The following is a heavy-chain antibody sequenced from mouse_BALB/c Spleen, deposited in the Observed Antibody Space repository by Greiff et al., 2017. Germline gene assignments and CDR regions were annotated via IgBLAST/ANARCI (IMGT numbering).Heavy chain of an antibody. V-gene: IGHV5-6-5*01. Sequence: DVKLVESGGGLVKPGGSLKLSCAASGFTFSSYAMSWVRQTPEKRLEWVASISSGGSTYYPDSVKGRFTISRDNARNILYLQMSSLRSEDTAMYYCARGPLYYDYDGGVFDYWGQGTTLTVSS. CDR3: ARGPLYYDYDGGVFDY. CDR1: GFTFSSYA. J-gene: IGHJ2*01. D-gene: IGHD2-4*01. CDR2: ISSGGST.